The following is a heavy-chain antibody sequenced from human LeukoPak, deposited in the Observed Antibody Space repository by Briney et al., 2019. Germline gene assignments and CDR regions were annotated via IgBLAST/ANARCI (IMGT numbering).Heavy chain of an antibody. J-gene: IGHJ6*02. V-gene: IGHV3-21*01. CDR2: MSGDGSYI. CDR1: GFAFSSYT. Sequence: GGSLRLSCAASGFAFSSYTLTCVRQAPGEGLQWVSSMSGDGSYIDYADSLKGRFIVSRDNTKKSLYLQMNTLRAEDTAIYYCATCGGGTCYSNFHYYGMDVWGRGTTVTVSS. CDR3: ATCGGGTCYSNFHYYGMDV. D-gene: IGHD2-15*01.